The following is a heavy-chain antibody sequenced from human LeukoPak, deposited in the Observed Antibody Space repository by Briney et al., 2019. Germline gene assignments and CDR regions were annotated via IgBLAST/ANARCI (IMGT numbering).Heavy chain of an antibody. D-gene: IGHD3-10*01. CDR2: MNPNSGNT. CDR1: GYTFTSYD. J-gene: IGHJ5*02. V-gene: IGHV1-8*03. Sequence: GASVKVSCKASGYTFTSYDINWVRQATGQGLEWMGWMNPNSGNTGYAQKFQGRVTITRNTSISTAYMELSSLRSEDTAVYYCARVKGQGGTMLRGVKNWFDPWGQGTLVTVSS. CDR3: ARVKGQGGTMLRGVKNWFDP.